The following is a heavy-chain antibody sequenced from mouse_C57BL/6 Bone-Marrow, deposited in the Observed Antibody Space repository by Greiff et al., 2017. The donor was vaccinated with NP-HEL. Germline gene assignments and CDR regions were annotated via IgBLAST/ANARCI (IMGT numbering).Heavy chain of an antibody. V-gene: IGHV1-18*01. D-gene: IGHD1-1*01. Sequence: VQLQQSGPELVKPGASVKIPCKASGYTFTDYNMDWVKQSHGKSLEWIGDINPNNGGTIYNQKFKGKATLTVDKSSSTAYMELRSLTSEDTAVYYCARKNYGSSPNWYFDVWGTGTTVTVSS. CDR1: GYTFTDYN. CDR3: ARKNYGSSPNWYFDV. J-gene: IGHJ1*03. CDR2: INPNNGGT.